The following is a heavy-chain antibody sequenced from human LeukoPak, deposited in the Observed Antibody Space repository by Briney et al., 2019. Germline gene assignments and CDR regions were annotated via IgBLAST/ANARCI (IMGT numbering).Heavy chain of an antibody. CDR2: INHSGST. J-gene: IGHJ3*02. CDR3: ASLWPYQLSAFDI. CDR1: GGSFSGYY. V-gene: IGHV4-34*01. D-gene: IGHD2-2*01. Sequence: SETLSLTCAVYGGSFSGYYWSWIRQPPGKGLEWIGEINHSGSTNYDPSLKSRVTISVDTSKNQFSLKLSSVTAADTAVYYCASLWPYQLSAFDIWGQGTMVTVSS.